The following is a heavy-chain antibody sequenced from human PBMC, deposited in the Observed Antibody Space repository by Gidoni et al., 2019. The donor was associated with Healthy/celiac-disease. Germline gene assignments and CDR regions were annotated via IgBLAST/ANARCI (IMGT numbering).Heavy chain of an antibody. V-gene: IGHV3-21*01. J-gene: IGHJ3*02. CDR2: ISTIVSYI. D-gene: IGHD6-13*01. CDR1: GFTFGTYS. Sequence: EVQLVESGGGLVKPGGSLRLSCAASGFTFGTYSMNWVRQTPGKGLEWVSSISTIVSYIYYADSVKGRFTISRDNAKNSLYLQMNSLRAEDTAVYYCARFRAAAAYDAFDIWGQGTMVTVSS. CDR3: ARFRAAAAYDAFDI.